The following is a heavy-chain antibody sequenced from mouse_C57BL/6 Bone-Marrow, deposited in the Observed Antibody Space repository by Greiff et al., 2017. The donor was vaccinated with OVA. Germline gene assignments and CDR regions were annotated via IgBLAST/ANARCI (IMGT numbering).Heavy chain of an antibody. CDR2: IYPGDGDT. J-gene: IGHJ4*01. CDR1: GYAFSSSW. CDR3: ANYGSSYYYAMDY. Sequence: VQLQQSGPELVKPGASVKISCKASGYAFSSSWMNWVKQRPGKGLEWIGRIYPGDGDTNYNGKFKGKATLTADKSSSTAYMQLSSLASEDSAVYFSANYGSSYYYAMDYWGQGTSVTVSS. V-gene: IGHV1-82*01. D-gene: IGHD1-1*01.